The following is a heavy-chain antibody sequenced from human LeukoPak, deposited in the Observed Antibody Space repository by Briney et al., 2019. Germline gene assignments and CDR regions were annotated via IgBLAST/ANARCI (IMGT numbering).Heavy chain of an antibody. D-gene: IGHD3-9*01. CDR2: IIPILGIA. CDR3: ARGYYDILTGYYTLSDY. CDR1: GGTFSSYA. Sequence: REASVKVSCKASGGTFSSYAISWVRQAPGQGLEWMGRIIPILGIANYAQKFQGRVTNTADKSTSTAYMELSSLRPEDTAVYYCARGYYDILTGYYTLSDYWGQRTLVTVSS. J-gene: IGHJ4*02. V-gene: IGHV1-69*04.